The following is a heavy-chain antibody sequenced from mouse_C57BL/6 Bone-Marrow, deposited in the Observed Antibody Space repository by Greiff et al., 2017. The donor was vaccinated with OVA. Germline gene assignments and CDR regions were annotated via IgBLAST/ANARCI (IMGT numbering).Heavy chain of an antibody. CDR3: ARHFVYYAMDY. V-gene: IGHV5-12*01. Sequence: EVMLVESGGGLVQPGGSLKLSCAASGFTFSDYYMSWVRQTPEKRLEWVAYISNGGGSTYYPDTVKGRFTISRDNAKNTLYLQMSRLKSEDTAMYYCARHFVYYAMDYWGQGTSVTVSS. CDR1: GFTFSDYY. J-gene: IGHJ4*01. CDR2: ISNGGGST.